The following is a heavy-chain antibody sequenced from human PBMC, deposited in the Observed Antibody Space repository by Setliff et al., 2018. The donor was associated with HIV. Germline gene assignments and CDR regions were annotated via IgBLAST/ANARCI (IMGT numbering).Heavy chain of an antibody. CDR2: IYRSGST. J-gene: IGHJ3*02. CDR1: GDSVTTSSW. Sequence: SETLSLTCAVSGDSVTTSSWWSWVRQSPGKGLEWIGEIYRSGSTNYNPSLKSRVTISLDKSKNQFSLKVNSVTAADTAVYYCTRRDNSVSGYYTDHTFDIWGQGTLVTVSS. CDR3: TRRDNSVSGYYTDHTFDI. V-gene: IGHV4-4*02. D-gene: IGHD3-22*01.